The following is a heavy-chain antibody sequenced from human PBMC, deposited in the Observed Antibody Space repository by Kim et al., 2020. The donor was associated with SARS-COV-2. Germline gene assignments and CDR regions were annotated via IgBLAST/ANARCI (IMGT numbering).Heavy chain of an antibody. CDR3: ARDFTYSGYVQYYFDY. CDR1: GFTFSSYG. V-gene: IGHV3-33*01. Sequence: GGSLRLSCAASGFTFSSYGMHWVRQAPGKGLEWVAVIWYDGSNKYYADSVKGRFTISRDNSKNTLYLQMNSLRAEDTAVYYCARDFTYSGYVQYYFDYWGQGTLVTVSS. CDR2: IWYDGSNK. D-gene: IGHD5-12*01. J-gene: IGHJ4*02.